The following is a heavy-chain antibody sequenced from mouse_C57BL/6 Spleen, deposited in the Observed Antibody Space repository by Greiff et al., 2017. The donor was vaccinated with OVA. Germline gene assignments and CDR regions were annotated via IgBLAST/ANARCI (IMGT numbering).Heavy chain of an antibody. D-gene: IGHD2-4*01. CDR3: ASVYDDYDAWFAY. CDR1: GYNFTSYW. V-gene: IGHV1-55*01. J-gene: IGHJ3*01. CDR2: IYPGSGST. Sequence: QVQLQQPGAELVKPGASVKMSCKASGYNFTSYWITWVKQRPGQGLEWIGDIYPGSGSTNYKEKFKCKATLTVDTSSSTAYLQLSSLTSEDSAVYYCASVYDDYDAWFAYWGQGPLVTFAA.